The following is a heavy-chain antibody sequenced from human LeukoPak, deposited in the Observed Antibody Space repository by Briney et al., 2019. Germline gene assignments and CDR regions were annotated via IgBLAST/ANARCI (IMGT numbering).Heavy chain of an antibody. V-gene: IGHV4-39*01. CDR2: IYYSGST. CDR3: ARGRYCSSTSCVPFDY. Sequence: PSETLSLTCTVSGGSISSSSYYWGWIRQPPGKGLEWIGSIYYSGSTYYNPSLKSRVTISVDTSKNQFSLKLSSVTAADTAVYYCARGRYCSSTSCVPFDYWGQGTLVTVSS. D-gene: IGHD2-2*01. J-gene: IGHJ4*02. CDR1: GGSISSSSYY.